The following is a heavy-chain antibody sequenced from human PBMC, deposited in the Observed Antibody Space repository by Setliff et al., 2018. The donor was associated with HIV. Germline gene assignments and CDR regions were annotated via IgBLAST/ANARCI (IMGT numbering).Heavy chain of an antibody. CDR2: ISGSGYP. CDR1: GFTFSTYV. CDR3: AKQRYYDGNDGFDV. J-gene: IGHJ3*01. Sequence: HPGGSLRLSCVASGFTFSTYVINWVRLAPGKGLEWVSSISGSGYPYYADSVKGRFTISRDNSKNTLFLQMDSLRAEDTALYYCAKQRYYDGNDGFDVWGQGTMVTVSS. V-gene: IGHV3-23*01. D-gene: IGHD3-3*01.